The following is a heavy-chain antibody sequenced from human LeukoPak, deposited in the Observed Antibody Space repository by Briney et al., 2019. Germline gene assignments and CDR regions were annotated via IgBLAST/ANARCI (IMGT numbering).Heavy chain of an antibody. V-gene: IGHV1-46*01. CDR2: INPSGGST. Sequence: ASVKVSCKAFVYTFTSYYMHWVRQDPGQGLEWMGVINPSGGSTSYAQKFQGRVTMTRDMSTSTVYMELSSLRSEDTAVYYCARDSMVRGVPTYWFDPWGQGTLVTVSS. CDR1: VYTFTSYY. CDR3: ARDSMVRGVPTYWFDP. J-gene: IGHJ5*02. D-gene: IGHD3-10*01.